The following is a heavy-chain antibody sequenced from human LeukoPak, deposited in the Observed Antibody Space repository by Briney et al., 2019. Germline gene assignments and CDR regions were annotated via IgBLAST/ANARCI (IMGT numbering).Heavy chain of an antibody. CDR2: INHSGST. V-gene: IGHV4-34*01. Sequence: GSLRLSCAASGFTFSRYAMHWVRQDPGKGQEWIGEINHSGSTNYNPSLKSRVTISVDTSKNQFSLKLSSVTAADTAVYYCARGGYYGSGNDFRFDPWGQGTLVTVSS. J-gene: IGHJ5*02. CDR1: GFTFSRYA. D-gene: IGHD3-10*01. CDR3: ARGGYYGSGNDFRFDP.